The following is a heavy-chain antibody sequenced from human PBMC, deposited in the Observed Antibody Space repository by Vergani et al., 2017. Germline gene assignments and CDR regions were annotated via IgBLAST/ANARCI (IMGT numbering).Heavy chain of an antibody. Sequence: QVQLQESGPGLVKPSETLTLTCDVSDSSIMTNPYWGWFRQSPGKGLEWIGCIHHSGDTHYNSSLKSRVSISFVSSSKFSLGLTSVTAADTAIYYCARHRGSGGFFPSSYFYGMDVWVHGTTVTVSS. CDR1: DSSIMTNPY. CDR3: ARHRGSGGFFPSSYFYGMDV. CDR2: IHHSGDT. D-gene: IGHD3-10*01. J-gene: IGHJ6*02. V-gene: IGHV4-38-2*01.